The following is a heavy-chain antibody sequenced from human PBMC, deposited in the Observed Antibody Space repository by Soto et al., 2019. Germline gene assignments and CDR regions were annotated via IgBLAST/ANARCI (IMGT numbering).Heavy chain of an antibody. D-gene: IGHD3-9*01. CDR3: ARDSTYYDILTGSYYYYYGMDV. V-gene: IGHV1-46*01. CDR2: INPSGGST. CDR1: GYTFTSYY. Sequence: GASVKVSCKASGYTFTSYYMHWVRQAPGQGLEWMGIINPSGGSTSYAQKFQGRVTMTRDTSTSTVYMELSSLRSEDTAVYYCARDSTYYDILTGSYYYYYGMDVWGQGTTVNVSS. J-gene: IGHJ6*01.